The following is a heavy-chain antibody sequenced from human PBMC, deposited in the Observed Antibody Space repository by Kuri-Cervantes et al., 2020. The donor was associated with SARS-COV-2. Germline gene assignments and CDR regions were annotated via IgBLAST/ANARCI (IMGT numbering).Heavy chain of an antibody. CDR1: GYTFTDYY. D-gene: IGHD2-2*01. CDR3: ARDWRDIVVVPAAPPLYYVDV. CDR2: VNPKTGGT. V-gene: IGHV1-2*02. Sequence: ASVKVSCKASGYTFTDYYIHWVRQAPGQGLEWMGWVNPKTGGTKYAQKLQGRVTMTRDTSISTAYMELRSLRSDDTAVYYCARDWRDIVVVPAAPPLYYVDVWGKGTTVTVSS. J-gene: IGHJ6*03.